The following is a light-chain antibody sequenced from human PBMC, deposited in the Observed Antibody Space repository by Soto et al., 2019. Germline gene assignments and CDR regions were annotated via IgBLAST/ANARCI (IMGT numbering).Light chain of an antibody. Sequence: EIVMTQSPATLSVSPGERATLSCRASQSISSNLAWYQQKPGQAPRLLIYGASTRATGIPARFSGSGSGTEFPLTISSLQSEDFAAYYCQQYNNWPLTFGGGTKVEIK. CDR2: GAS. CDR1: QSISSN. CDR3: QQYNNWPLT. J-gene: IGKJ4*01. V-gene: IGKV3-15*01.